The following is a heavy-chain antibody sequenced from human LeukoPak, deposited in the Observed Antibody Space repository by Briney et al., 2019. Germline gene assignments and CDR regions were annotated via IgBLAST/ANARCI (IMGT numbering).Heavy chain of an antibody. CDR1: GFTVSSNY. D-gene: IGHD3-9*01. V-gene: IGHV3-53*05. Sequence: GGSLRLSCAASGFTVSSNYMSWVRQAPGKGLEWVSVIYSGGSTYYADSVKGRFTISRDNSKNTLYLQMYSLRAEDTAVYYCAKDSTRYYGVLTVNLREKGALDYWGQGTLVTVSS. CDR3: AKDSTRYYGVLTVNLREKGALDY. CDR2: IYSGGST. J-gene: IGHJ4*02.